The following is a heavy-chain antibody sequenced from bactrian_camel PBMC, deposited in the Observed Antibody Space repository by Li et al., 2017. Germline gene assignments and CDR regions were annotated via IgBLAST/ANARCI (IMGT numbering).Heavy chain of an antibody. Sequence: VQLVESGGGLVQPGGSLRLSCAASGFTFSSVAMSWVRQAPGKGLEWVSSIDSGGGTYYADSVKGRFTVSGDNAKNTLYLQMNSLKPEDTAVYYCAADRVEYRYWGQGTQVTVS. CDR3: AADRVEYRY. V-gene: IGHV3S31*01. J-gene: IGHJ4*01. CDR2: IDSGGGT. CDR1: GFTFSSVA.